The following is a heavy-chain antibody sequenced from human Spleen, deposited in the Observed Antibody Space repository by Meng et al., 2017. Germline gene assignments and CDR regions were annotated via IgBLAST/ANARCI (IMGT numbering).Heavy chain of an antibody. CDR2: INHSGST. D-gene: IGHD4-11*01. CDR3: ARGPTTMAHDFDY. CDR1: GGSCSDYY. Sequence: QGQLQQWGAGLWKPPETLSLSCVVSGGSCSDYYWSWIRQPPGKGLEWIGYINHSGSTTYNPSLESRATISVDTSQNNLSLKLSSVTAADSAVYYCARGPTTMAHDFDYWGQGTLVTVSS. J-gene: IGHJ4*02. V-gene: IGHV4-34*01.